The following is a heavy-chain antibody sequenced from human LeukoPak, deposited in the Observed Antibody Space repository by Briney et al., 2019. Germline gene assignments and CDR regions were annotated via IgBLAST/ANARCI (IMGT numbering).Heavy chain of an antibody. D-gene: IGHD3-22*01. CDR1: GGTFSSYA. CDR2: IIPIFGTA. V-gene: IGHV1-69*13. Sequence: ASVKVSCKASGGTFSSYAISWVRQAPGQGLEWMGGIIPIFGTANYAQKSQGRVTITADESTSTAYMELSSLRSEDTAVYYCARDRRYYDSSGAFGIWGQGTMVTVSS. J-gene: IGHJ3*02. CDR3: ARDRRYYDSSGAFGI.